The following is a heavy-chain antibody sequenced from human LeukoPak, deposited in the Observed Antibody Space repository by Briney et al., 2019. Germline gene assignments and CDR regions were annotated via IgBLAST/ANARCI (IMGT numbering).Heavy chain of an antibody. J-gene: IGHJ5*02. V-gene: IGHV4-59*08. D-gene: IGHD3-10*01. CDR3: ARLTRTYYYAPGGFDP. CDR1: GGSISSYY. Sequence: SETLSLTCTVSGGSISSYYWSWIRQPPGKGLEWIGYICYSGSTNYNPSLKSRVTISVDTSKNQFSLKLSSVTAADTAVYYCARLTRTYYYAPGGFDPWGQGTLVTVSS. CDR2: ICYSGST.